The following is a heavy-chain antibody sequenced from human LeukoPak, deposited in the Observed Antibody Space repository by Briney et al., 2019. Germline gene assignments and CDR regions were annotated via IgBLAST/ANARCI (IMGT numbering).Heavy chain of an antibody. CDR2: IIPIFGTA. CDR1: GGTFSSYA. CDR3: ARTGDIVVVPAAIPRYYYYYYMDV. V-gene: IGHV1-69*13. Sequence: SVKVSCKASGGTFSSYAISWVRQAPGQGLEWMGGIIPIFGTANYAQKFQGRVTITADESTSTAYMELSSLRSEDTAVYYCARTGDIVVVPAAIPRYYYYYYMDVWGKGPRSPSP. J-gene: IGHJ6*03. D-gene: IGHD2-2*01.